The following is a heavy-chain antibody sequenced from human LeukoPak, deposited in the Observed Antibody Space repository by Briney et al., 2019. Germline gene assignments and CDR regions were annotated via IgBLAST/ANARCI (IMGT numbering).Heavy chain of an antibody. J-gene: IGHJ2*01. CDR2: ISSNGVDT. Sequence: GGSLTLSCAASGFSITSNGMHWVRQAPGKGLEDVSAISSNGVDTYYANSVKGRFIVSRDISKNTVYLQLGSLRADDMAVYYCARWTNSYFGLWGRGTLVTVSS. CDR1: GFSITSNG. V-gene: IGHV3-64*01. D-gene: IGHD3/OR15-3a*01. CDR3: ARWTNSYFGL.